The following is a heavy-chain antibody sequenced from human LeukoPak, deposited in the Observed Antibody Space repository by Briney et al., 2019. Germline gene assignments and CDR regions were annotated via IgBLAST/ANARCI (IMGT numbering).Heavy chain of an antibody. CDR1: GGSISSGSYY. J-gene: IGHJ4*02. D-gene: IGHD5-12*01. Sequence: SETLSLTCTVSGGSISSGSYYWSWNRQPAGKGLEWIGRIYTSGSTNYNPSLKSRVTISVDTSKNQFSLKLSSVTAADTAVYYCARGEWLREGYFDYWGQGTLVTVSS. CDR2: IYTSGST. CDR3: ARGEWLREGYFDY. V-gene: IGHV4-61*02.